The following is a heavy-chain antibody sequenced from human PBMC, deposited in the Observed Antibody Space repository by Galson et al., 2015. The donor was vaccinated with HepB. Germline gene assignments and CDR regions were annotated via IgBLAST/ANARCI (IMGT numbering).Heavy chain of an antibody. CDR2: IIPILGIA. CDR1: GGTFSSYT. J-gene: IGHJ6*03. Sequence: SVKVSCKASGGTFSSYTISWVRQAPGQGLEWMGRIIPILGIANYAQKFQGRVTITADKSTSTAYMELSSLRSEDTAVYYCTGNYYDSSGREPYYYYYYMDVWGKGTTVTVSS. D-gene: IGHD3-22*01. CDR3: TGNYYDSSGREPYYYYYYMDV. V-gene: IGHV1-69*02.